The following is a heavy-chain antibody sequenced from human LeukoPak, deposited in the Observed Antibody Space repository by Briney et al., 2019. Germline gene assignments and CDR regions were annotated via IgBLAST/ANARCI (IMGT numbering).Heavy chain of an antibody. CDR2: ISYDGSNK. D-gene: IGHD3-9*01. CDR1: GFTFSSYA. Sequence: GRSLRLSCAASGFTFSSYAMHWVRQAPGKGLEWVAVISYDGSNKYYADSMKGRFTISRDNSKNTLYLQMSSLRAEDTAVYYCAREGYDILTGPPQDVWGQGTTVTVSS. CDR3: AREGYDILTGPPQDV. V-gene: IGHV3-30-3*01. J-gene: IGHJ6*02.